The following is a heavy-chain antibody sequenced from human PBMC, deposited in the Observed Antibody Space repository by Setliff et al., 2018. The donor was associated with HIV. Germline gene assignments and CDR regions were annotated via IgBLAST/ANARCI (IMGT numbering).Heavy chain of an antibody. D-gene: IGHD2-21*01. CDR2: VSQSGST. Sequence: SETLSLTCSVSGVSINRTDHYWGWIRQSPGKRLAWIGSVSQSGSTYYNPSLKSRITISVDRSKNLFSLKLISVTAADQGVYYCARVPVAGANWFDPWGLGTLVTVSS. J-gene: IGHJ5*02. V-gene: IGHV4-39*01. CDR1: GVSINRTDHY. CDR3: ARVPVAGANWFDP.